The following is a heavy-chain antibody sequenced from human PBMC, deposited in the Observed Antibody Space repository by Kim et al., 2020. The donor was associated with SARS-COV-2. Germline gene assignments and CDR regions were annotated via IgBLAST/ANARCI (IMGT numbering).Heavy chain of an antibody. V-gene: IGHV5-51*01. Sequence: PSFQGQVTISADKSSSTAYLQWSSLTASDTAMYYCARLGGGILWFGELDYWGQGTLVTVSS. J-gene: IGHJ4*02. CDR3: ARLGGGILWFGELDY. D-gene: IGHD3-10*01.